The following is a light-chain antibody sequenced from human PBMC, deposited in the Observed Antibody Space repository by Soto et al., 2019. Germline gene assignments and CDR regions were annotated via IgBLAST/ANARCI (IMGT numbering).Light chain of an antibody. CDR3: QQYVTSPYT. J-gene: IGKJ2*01. CDR1: QSISSSA. CDR2: GSS. Sequence: DIVLTQSPGTLSLSPGERVILSCRTSQSISSSALAWYQQKPGQAPSLLIYGSSRRATGIPDRFSGSGSGTDFTLTISILEPEDFAVYFCQQYVTSPYTLGQGTKLEI. V-gene: IGKV3-20*01.